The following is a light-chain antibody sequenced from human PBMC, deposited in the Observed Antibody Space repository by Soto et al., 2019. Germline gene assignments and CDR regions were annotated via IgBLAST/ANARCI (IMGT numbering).Light chain of an antibody. CDR1: KNDIGSSDY. CDR3: SSSTSSHTLV. Sequence: QSSLTKPSSLSASPGESITISCTGGKNDIGSSDYVSWYQQHPGKAPKRIIYGVSNRPSGTSDRFSGSKSGNTASLTISGLQSDDEADYYCSSSTSSHTLVFGGGTKVTVL. V-gene: IGLV2-14*01. CDR2: GVS. J-gene: IGLJ3*02.